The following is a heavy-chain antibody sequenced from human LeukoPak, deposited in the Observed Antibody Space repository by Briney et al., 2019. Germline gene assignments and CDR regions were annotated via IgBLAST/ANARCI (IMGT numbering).Heavy chain of an antibody. CDR3: ARVPRHYYGSGSYPH. Sequence: PGGSLRLSCAASGFTFSSCAMSWVRQAPGKGLEWVSVIYSGGSTYYADSVKGRFTISRDNSKDTLYLQMNSLRAEDTAVYYCARVPRHYYGSGSYPHWGQGTLVTVSP. J-gene: IGHJ4*02. CDR2: IYSGGST. CDR1: GFTFSSCA. D-gene: IGHD3-10*01. V-gene: IGHV3-66*01.